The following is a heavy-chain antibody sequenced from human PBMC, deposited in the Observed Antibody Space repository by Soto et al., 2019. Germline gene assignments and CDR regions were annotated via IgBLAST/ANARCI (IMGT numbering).Heavy chain of an antibody. CDR1: GFIFSDSA. CDR2: IRSKTNNYAT. J-gene: IGHJ6*02. Sequence: DVQLVESGGGLVQPGGSLKLSCAASGFIFSDSAIHWVRQASGKGLEWVGRIRSKTNNYATPYAASVKGRFAISRDDSKNTAYLQMNSLKSEDSAVYYCTRHLFGRGILYFDYGMDVWGQGTTVTVSS. V-gene: IGHV3-73*02. D-gene: IGHD3-10*01. CDR3: TRHLFGRGILYFDYGMDV.